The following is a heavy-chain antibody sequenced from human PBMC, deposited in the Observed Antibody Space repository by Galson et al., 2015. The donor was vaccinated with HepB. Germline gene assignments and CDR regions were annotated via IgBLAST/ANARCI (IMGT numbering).Heavy chain of an antibody. CDR1: GFSLSTSGMC. J-gene: IGHJ6*02. D-gene: IGHD3-10*01. CDR3: ARIRSTMVRGVIIDYYYYGMDV. V-gene: IGHV2-70*11. CDR2: IDWDDDK. Sequence: PALVKPTQTFTLTCTFSGFSLSTSGMCVSWIRQPPGKALEWLARIDWDDDKYYSTSLKTRLTISKDTSKNQVVLTMTNMDPVDTATYYCARIRSTMVRGVIIDYYYYGMDVWGQGTTVTVSS.